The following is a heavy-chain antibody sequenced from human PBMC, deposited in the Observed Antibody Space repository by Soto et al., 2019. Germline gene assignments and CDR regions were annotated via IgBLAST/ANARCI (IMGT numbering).Heavy chain of an antibody. V-gene: IGHV3-30-3*01. D-gene: IGHD3-10*01. CDR3: ARATSPNPDYMDY. CDR2: ISYDGSNK. Sequence: QVQLVESGGGVVQPGSSLRLSCAASGFTFSSYAMHWVRQAPGKGLEWVAVISYDGSNKYYADSVKGRFTISRDNSKKRLYLEVNSLGAEDTAVYYCARATSPNPDYMDYWGQGTLVTVSS. J-gene: IGHJ4*02. CDR1: GFTFSSYA.